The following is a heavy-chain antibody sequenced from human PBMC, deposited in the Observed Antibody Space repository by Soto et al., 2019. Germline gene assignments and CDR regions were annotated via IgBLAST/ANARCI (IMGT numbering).Heavy chain of an antibody. CDR2: IYYSGST. Sequence: LSLTCTVSGGSISSGDYYWSWIRQPPGKGLEWIGYIYYSGSTYYNPSLKSRVTISVDTSKNQFSLKLSSVTAADTAVYYCARAQGIVATIRWFDPWGQGTLVTVSS. CDR1: GGSISSGDYY. CDR3: ARAQGIVATIRWFDP. D-gene: IGHD5-12*01. J-gene: IGHJ5*02. V-gene: IGHV4-30-4*01.